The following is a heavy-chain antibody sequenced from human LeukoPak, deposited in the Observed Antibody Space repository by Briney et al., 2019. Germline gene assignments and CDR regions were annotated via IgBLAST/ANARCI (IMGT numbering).Heavy chain of an antibody. CDR2: MNPNSGNT. Sequence: ASVKVSCKASGYTFTSYYMHWLRQAPGHGLEWMGWMNPNSGNTGYAQKFQGRVTITRNTSISTAYMELSSLRSEDTAVYYCARVGGCSSTSCSHFDYWGQGTLVTVPS. CDR3: ARVGGCSSTSCSHFDY. CDR1: GYTFTSYY. V-gene: IGHV1-8*01. D-gene: IGHD2-2*01. J-gene: IGHJ4*02.